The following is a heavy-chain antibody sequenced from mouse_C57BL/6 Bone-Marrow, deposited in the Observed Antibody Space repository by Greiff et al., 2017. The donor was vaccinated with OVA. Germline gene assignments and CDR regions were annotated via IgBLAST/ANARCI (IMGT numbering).Heavy chain of an antibody. Sequence: VQLQQPGAELVRPGTSVKLSCKASGYTFTSYWMHWVKQRPGQGLEWIGVIDPSDSYTNYNQKFKGKATLTVDTSSSTAYMQRSSLTSEDSAVYYCARWGQLRLWFAYWGQGTLVTVSA. CDR1: GYTFTSYW. D-gene: IGHD3-2*02. CDR2: IDPSDSYT. CDR3: ARWGQLRLWFAY. J-gene: IGHJ3*01. V-gene: IGHV1-59*01.